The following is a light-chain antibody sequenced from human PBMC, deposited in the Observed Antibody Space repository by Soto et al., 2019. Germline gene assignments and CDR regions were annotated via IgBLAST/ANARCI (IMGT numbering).Light chain of an antibody. Sequence: QSVLTQPPSPSGTPGQRVTISCSGSSSDIGSSTVTWYQQLPGTAPKLLIYNNDQRHSGVPARFSGSTSGTSATLAISGLQSEDEAEYYCATWDDTLNGVVFGGGTKLTVL. J-gene: IGLJ2*01. CDR2: NND. V-gene: IGLV1-44*01. CDR3: ATWDDTLNGVV. CDR1: SSDIGSST.